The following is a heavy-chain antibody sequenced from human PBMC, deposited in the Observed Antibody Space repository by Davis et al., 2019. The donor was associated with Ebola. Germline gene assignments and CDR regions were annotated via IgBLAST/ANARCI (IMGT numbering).Heavy chain of an antibody. CDR2: ISSSGSTI. V-gene: IGHV3-48*03. D-gene: IGHD5-12*01. Sequence: PGGSLRLSCAASGFTFSSYEMNWVRQAPGKGLEWVSYISSSGSTIYYADSVKGRFTISRDNAKNSLYLQMNSLRAEDTAVYYCARDSGMDIVATYYYYYGMDVWGQGTTVTVSS. CDR1: GFTFSSYE. CDR3: ARDSGMDIVATYYYYYGMDV. J-gene: IGHJ6*02.